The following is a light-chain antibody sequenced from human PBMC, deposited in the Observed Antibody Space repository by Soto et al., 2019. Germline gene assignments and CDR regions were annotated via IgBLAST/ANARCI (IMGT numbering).Light chain of an antibody. Sequence: DVVMTQPPLSLSVIPGQPASISCRSSQSPVTSDGNTYLNWFHQRPGQSPRRLIYKISNRDSGVPDGINGSGSDTEFTLKISRVEAEDVGIYYCIQGTSWPYTFGQGTKLEI. J-gene: IGKJ2*01. CDR3: IQGTSWPYT. CDR1: QSPVTSDGNTY. CDR2: KIS. V-gene: IGKV2-30*01.